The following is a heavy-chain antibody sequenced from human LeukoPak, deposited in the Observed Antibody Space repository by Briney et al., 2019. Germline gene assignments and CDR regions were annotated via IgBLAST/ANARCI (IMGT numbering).Heavy chain of an antibody. CDR3: ARFPIGSNVFDY. CDR2: IYSGGTT. J-gene: IGHJ4*02. V-gene: IGHV3-53*01. CDR1: GFTVSSNY. Sequence: PGGSLRLSCVASGFTVSSNYMNWVRQTPGKGLEWVSVIYSGGTTYYADSVKGRFTISRDNSKNTLYLQMNSLRAEDTAVYYCARFPIGSNVFDYWGQGTLVTVSS. D-gene: IGHD5/OR15-5a*01.